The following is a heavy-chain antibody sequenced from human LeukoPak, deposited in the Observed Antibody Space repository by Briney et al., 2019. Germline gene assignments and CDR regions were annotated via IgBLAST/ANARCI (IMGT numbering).Heavy chain of an antibody. CDR3: ARGGYSSGWYRYNWFDP. V-gene: IGHV4-38-2*02. J-gene: IGHJ5*02. CDR2: INHSGST. D-gene: IGHD6-19*01. Sequence: SETLSLTCTVSGYSISSGYYWGWIRQPPGKGLEWIGEINHSGSTNYNPSLKSRVTISVDTSKNQFSPKLSSVTAADTAVYYCARGGYSSGWYRYNWFDPWGQGTLVTVSS. CDR1: GYSISSGYY.